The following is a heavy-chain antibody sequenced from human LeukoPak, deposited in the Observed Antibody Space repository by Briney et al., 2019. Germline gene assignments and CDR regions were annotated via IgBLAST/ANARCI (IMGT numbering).Heavy chain of an antibody. V-gene: IGHV3-48*01. CDR2: ISSSSSTI. J-gene: IGHJ3*02. D-gene: IGHD3-22*01. Sequence: GGSLRLSCAASGFTFSSYRMTWVRQAPGKGLEWVSYISSSSSTIYYADSVKGRFTISRDNAKNSLYLQMNSLRAEDTAVYYCARDRGSGYYADAFDIWGQGTMVTVSS. CDR3: ARDRGSGYYADAFDI. CDR1: GFTFSSYR.